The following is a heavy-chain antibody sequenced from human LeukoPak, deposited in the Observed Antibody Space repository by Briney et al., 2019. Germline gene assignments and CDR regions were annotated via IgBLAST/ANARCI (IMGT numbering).Heavy chain of an antibody. V-gene: IGHV4-34*01. Sequence: SETLSLTCAVYGGSFSGYYWSWIRQPPGKGLEWIGEINHSGSTNYNPSLKSRVTISVDTSKNQFSLKLSSVTAADTAVYYCARGIQLWTPPYYYYYGMDVWGQGTTVTVSS. CDR2: INHSGST. CDR1: GGSFSGYY. J-gene: IGHJ6*02. D-gene: IGHD5-18*01. CDR3: ARGIQLWTPPYYYYYGMDV.